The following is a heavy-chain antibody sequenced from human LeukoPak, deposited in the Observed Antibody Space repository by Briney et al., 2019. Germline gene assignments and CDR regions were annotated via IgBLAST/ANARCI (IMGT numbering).Heavy chain of an antibody. V-gene: IGHV4-61*05. D-gene: IGHD1-26*01. J-gene: IGHJ4*02. CDR3: ARQGSGSYYDSFSFDY. Sequence: PSETLSLTCTVSGGSIRSSSYYWSWIRQPPGKGLEWIGYIYYSGSTNYNPSLKSRVTISVDTSKNQFSLKLSSVTAADTAVYYCARQGSGSYYDSFSFDYWGQGTLVTVSS. CDR1: GGSIRSSSYY. CDR2: IYYSGST.